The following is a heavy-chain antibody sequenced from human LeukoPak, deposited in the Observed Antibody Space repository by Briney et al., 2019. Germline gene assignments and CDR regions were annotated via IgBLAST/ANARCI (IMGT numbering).Heavy chain of an antibody. CDR3: ARDQGIAVYYGMDV. V-gene: IGHV3-30*04. CDR2: ISYDGSNK. CDR1: GFTFSSYA. D-gene: IGHD6-19*01. Sequence: QPGRSLRLSCAASGFTFSSYAMHWVRQAPGKGLEWVAVISYDGSNKYYADSVKGRFTISRDNSRNTLYLQMNSLRAEDTAVYYCARDQGIAVYYGMDVWGQGATVAVSS. J-gene: IGHJ6*02.